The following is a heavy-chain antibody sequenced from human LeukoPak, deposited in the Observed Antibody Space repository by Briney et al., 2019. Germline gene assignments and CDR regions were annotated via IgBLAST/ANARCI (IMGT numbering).Heavy chain of an antibody. D-gene: IGHD5-12*01. V-gene: IGHV3-21*01. Sequence: GGSLRLSCAASGFTFSTYTMNWVRQALGKGLEWVSFISSSSSYMYYADSVKGRFTISRDNTKKSLYLQMNSLRAEDTAVYYCARDFSGYDYNFDYWGQGTLVTVSS. CDR1: GFTFSTYT. CDR2: ISSSSSYM. CDR3: ARDFSGYDYNFDY. J-gene: IGHJ4*02.